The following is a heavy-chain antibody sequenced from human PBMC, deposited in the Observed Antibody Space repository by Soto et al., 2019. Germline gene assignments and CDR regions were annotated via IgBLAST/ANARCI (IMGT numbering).Heavy chain of an antibody. CDR3: ARRAILWGNAFDI. V-gene: IGHV3-23*01. CDR1: GFTFSRYA. J-gene: IGHJ3*02. D-gene: IGHD2-21*01. Sequence: GGALRLSCAASGFTFSRYAMSWVRQAPGKGLEWVSAISGSGGSTYYADSVKGRFTISRDNSKNTLYLQMNSLRAEDTAVYYCARRAILWGNAFDIWGQGTLVTVSS. CDR2: ISGSGGST.